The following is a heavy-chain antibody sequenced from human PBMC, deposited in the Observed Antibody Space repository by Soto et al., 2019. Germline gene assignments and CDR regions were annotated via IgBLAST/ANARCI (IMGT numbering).Heavy chain of an antibody. V-gene: IGHV3-74*01. Sequence: EVQLVASGGGLVQPGGSLRLSCAASGFSLSDYWMHWVRQAPGEGLVWLSRITRDGSSTNYADSVKGRFTISRDNAKNTLYLQVNSLRGEDTAVYYCARGANGYSYFDYWGQGTLVTVSS. CDR2: ITRDGSST. D-gene: IGHD5-18*01. J-gene: IGHJ4*02. CDR3: ARGANGYSYFDY. CDR1: GFSLSDYW.